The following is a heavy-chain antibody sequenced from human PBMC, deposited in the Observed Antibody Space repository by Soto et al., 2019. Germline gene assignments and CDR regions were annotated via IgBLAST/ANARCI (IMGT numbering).Heavy chain of an antibody. CDR1: GVTFSNYA. CDR2: LSGCGGTT. J-gene: IGHJ4*02. D-gene: IGHD3-10*01. CDR3: AKQRADYGSGADTFYFDS. Sequence: PGGSLRLSCTVSGVTFSNYAMNWVRQAPGKGLEWVSSLSGCGGTTYYADSVKGRFIISRDNSKNTLYLLMNSLRAEDTALYYCAKQRADYGSGADTFYFDSWGQGALVTVSS. V-gene: IGHV3-23*01.